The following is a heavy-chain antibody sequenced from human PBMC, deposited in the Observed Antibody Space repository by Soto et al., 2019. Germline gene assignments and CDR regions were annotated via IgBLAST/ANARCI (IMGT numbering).Heavy chain of an antibody. CDR3: ARDNGGGDY. CDR1: GFTLSRYW. D-gene: IGHD2-8*01. V-gene: IGHV3-7*03. J-gene: IGHJ4*02. CDR2: IKQDGSEK. Sequence: GGSLRLSCAASGFTLSRYWMSWVRQAPGKGLEWVANIKQDGSEKYYVDSVAGRFTISRDNAKNSLYLQMDSLRAEDTAVYYCARDNGGGDYWGQGTLVTGSS.